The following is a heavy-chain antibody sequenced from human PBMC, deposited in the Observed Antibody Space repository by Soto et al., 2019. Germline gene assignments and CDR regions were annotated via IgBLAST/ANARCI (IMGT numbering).Heavy chain of an antibody. CDR1: GFTFSDYY. CDR3: ARGDYYYYYYMDV. CDR2: ISSSGSTI. D-gene: IGHD3-10*01. Sequence: GGSLRLSCAASGFTFSDYYMSWIRQAPGKGLEWVSYISSSGSTIYYADPVKGRFTISRDNAKNSLYLQMNSLRAEDTAVYYCARGDYYYYYYMDVWGKGTTVTVSS. J-gene: IGHJ6*03. V-gene: IGHV3-11*01.